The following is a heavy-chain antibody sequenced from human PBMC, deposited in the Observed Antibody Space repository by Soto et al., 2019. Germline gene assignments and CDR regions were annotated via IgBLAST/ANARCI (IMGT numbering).Heavy chain of an antibody. CDR1: GGSISSYY. Sequence: QVQLQESGPGLVKPSETLSLTCNVSGGSISSYYWSWIRQPPGKGLEWLASVYYSGSTNYNPSLKSRVTISLDTSKNQFSLKLSSVTAADTAVYFCASSTWYGRIDYWGQGTLVTVSS. CDR3: ASSTWYGRIDY. V-gene: IGHV4-59*08. CDR2: VYYSGST. D-gene: IGHD6-13*01. J-gene: IGHJ4*02.